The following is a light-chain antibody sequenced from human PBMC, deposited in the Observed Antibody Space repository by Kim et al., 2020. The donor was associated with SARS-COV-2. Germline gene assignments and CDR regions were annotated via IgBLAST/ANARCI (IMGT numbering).Light chain of an antibody. Sequence: PGGPVTLTWGSSTGAVTSGHYPYWFQQNPGQAPRTLIYHTSNKQSWTPARFSGSLVGGKAALTLSGAQPEDEAEYYCLLSYSGARVFGGGTQLTVL. CDR3: LLSYSGARV. J-gene: IGLJ3*02. V-gene: IGLV7-46*01. CDR2: HTS. CDR1: TGAVTSGHY.